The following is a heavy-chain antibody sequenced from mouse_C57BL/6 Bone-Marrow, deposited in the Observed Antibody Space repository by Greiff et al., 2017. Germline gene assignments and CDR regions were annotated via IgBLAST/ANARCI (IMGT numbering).Heavy chain of an antibody. J-gene: IGHJ3*01. CDR3: ARVRDYYGSSYPFAY. CDR1: GYTFTSYG. D-gene: IGHD1-1*01. Sequence: VQLQQSGAELARPGASVKLSCKASGYTFTSYGISWVKQRTGQGLEWIGEIYPRSGNTYTNEQIQGKATLTAYKSSSTAYMELLSLTSEDSAVYFCARVRDYYGSSYPFAYWGQGTLVTVSA. CDR2: IYPRSGNT. V-gene: IGHV1-81*01.